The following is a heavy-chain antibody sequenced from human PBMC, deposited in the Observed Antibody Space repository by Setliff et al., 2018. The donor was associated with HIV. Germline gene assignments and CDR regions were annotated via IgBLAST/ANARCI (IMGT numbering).Heavy chain of an antibody. CDR2: VILSLTIA. CDR1: GDTFSTYA. J-gene: IGHJ3*02. V-gene: IGHV1-69*10. Sequence: SVKVSCKTSGDTFSTYAISWVRQAPGQGLEWMGGVILSLTIANYEHKFQGRVTMTTDTSASTAYLELRSLRSEDTAVYYCARGSGRGRFDIWGQGTMVT. CDR3: ARGSGRGRFDI. D-gene: IGHD2-15*01.